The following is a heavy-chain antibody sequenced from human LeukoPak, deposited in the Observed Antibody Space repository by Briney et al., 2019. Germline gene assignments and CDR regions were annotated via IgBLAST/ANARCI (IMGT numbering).Heavy chain of an antibody. CDR2: INTDGSST. CDR1: GFTFSSYA. D-gene: IGHD2-21*01. J-gene: IGHJ4*02. CDR3: ASDGYCGGDCSPSFDY. Sequence: GGSLRLSCAASGFTFSSYAMHWVRQAPGKGLVWVSRINTDGSSTSYADSVKGRFTISRDNAKNTLYLQMNSLRAEDTAVYYCASDGYCGGDCSPSFDYWGQGTLVTVSS. V-gene: IGHV3-74*01.